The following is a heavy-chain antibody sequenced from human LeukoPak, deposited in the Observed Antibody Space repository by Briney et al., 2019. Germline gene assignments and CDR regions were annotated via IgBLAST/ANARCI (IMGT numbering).Heavy chain of an antibody. CDR2: IYYNGST. J-gene: IGHJ4*02. CDR1: GGSISSSSYY. V-gene: IGHV4-39*01. D-gene: IGHD6-13*01. CDR3: ARSPGAAWPLGY. Sequence: PSETLSLTCTVSGGSISSSSYYWGWIRQPPGKGLEWLGSIYYNGSTYYNPSLKSRATISVDTPKSQCSLKLSAVTAADTAVYYCARSPGAAWPLGYWGQGTLVTVSS.